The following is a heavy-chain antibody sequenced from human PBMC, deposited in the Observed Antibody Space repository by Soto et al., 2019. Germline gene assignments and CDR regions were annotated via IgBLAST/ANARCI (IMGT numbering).Heavy chain of an antibody. J-gene: IGHJ6*02. CDR3: ARVSRFPEGYYYYGMDV. Sequence: SETLSLTCTVSGGSISSYYWSWIRQPPGKGLEWIGYIYYSGSTNYNPSLKSRVTISVDTSKNQFSLKLSSVTAADTAVYYCARVSRFPEGYYYYGMDVWGQGTTVTVSS. CDR2: IYYSGST. D-gene: IGHD3-3*01. CDR1: GGSISSYY. V-gene: IGHV4-59*01.